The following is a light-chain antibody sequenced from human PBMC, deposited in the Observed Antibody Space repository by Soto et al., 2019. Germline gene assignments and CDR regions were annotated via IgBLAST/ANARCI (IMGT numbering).Light chain of an antibody. CDR3: SSYTSSSTVV. CDR1: CSDVGGYNY. Sequence: QSALTQPASVSGSPGQSITISCTGTCSDVGGYNYVSWYQQHPGKAPKLMIYEVSNRPSGVSNRFSGSKSGNTASLTISVLQAEDEADYYCSSYTSSSTVVFGGGTKVTVL. CDR2: EVS. J-gene: IGLJ2*01. V-gene: IGLV2-14*01.